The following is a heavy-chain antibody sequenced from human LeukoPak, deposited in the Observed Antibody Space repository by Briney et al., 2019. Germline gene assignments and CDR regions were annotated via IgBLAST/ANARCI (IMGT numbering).Heavy chain of an antibody. V-gene: IGHV3-66*01. CDR1: GVSVNTNY. D-gene: IGHD3-16*01. CDR3: ARTTWDTVMIHTPPFDQ. CDR2: IYTGGNT. Sequence: GGSLRLSCAVSGVSVNTNYMTWVRQAPGKGLQWVSVIYTGGNTHYVDSVRGRFIISRDNSKNTLYLQMNSLRSDDTAVYFCARTTWDTVMIHTPPFDQWGQGILVTVSS. J-gene: IGHJ4*02.